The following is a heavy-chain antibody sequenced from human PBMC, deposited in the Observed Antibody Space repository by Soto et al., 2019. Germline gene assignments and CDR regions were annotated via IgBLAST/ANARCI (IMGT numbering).Heavy chain of an antibody. V-gene: IGHV3-9*01. D-gene: IGHD5-12*01. Sequence: EVQLVESGGGLVQPGRSLRLSCAASGFTFDDYAMHWVRQAPGMGLEWVSGISWNSGSIGYADSVKGRFTISRDNAKNSLYLQMNSLRAEDTALYYCAKASRGYDGYFDCWGQGTLVTVSS. CDR2: ISWNSGSI. CDR3: AKASRGYDGYFDC. J-gene: IGHJ4*02. CDR1: GFTFDDYA.